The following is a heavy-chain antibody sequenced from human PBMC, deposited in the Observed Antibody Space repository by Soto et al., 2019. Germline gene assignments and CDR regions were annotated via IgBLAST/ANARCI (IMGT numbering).Heavy chain of an antibody. CDR1: GYTFSTYA. CDR2: INGGNGHT. J-gene: IGHJ6*02. CDR3: ARGKGMEENYYYYGMDV. D-gene: IGHD1-1*01. Sequence: QVQVVQSGAEVKKPGASVKVSCKASGYTFSTYALHWVRQAPGQGLEWMGWINGGNGHTRYSQKFKDRVTISRDTPASTAYMELSGLRSEDTAVYYCARGKGMEENYYYYGMDVWGQGTTVTVSS. V-gene: IGHV1-3*01.